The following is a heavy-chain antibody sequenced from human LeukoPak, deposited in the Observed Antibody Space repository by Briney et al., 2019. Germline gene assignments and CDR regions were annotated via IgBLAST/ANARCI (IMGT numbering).Heavy chain of an antibody. CDR2: ITSTGSYI. V-gene: IGHV3-21*01. CDR3: ARSRPGISVSGTEACDY. CDR1: GFTVTLNY. D-gene: IGHD6-19*01. Sequence: NTGGSLRLSCAASGFTVTLNYMTWVRQAPGRGLEWVSSITSTGSYIYYADSVKGRFTISRDNAKNSLYLHMNSLRAEDTAVYYCARSRPGISVSGTEACDYWGQGTLVTVSS. J-gene: IGHJ4*02.